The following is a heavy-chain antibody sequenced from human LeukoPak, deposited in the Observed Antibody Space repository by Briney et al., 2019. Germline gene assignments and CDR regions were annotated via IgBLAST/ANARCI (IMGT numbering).Heavy chain of an antibody. CDR3: ARDRVAAASLDY. CDR2: IYYSGST. J-gene: IGHJ4*02. Sequence: SETLSLSCTVSGGSVGSGSYYWSWIRQPPGKGLEWIGYIYYSGSTNYNPSLKSRGTISVDTSKNQFSLKLSSVTAADTAVYYCARDRVAAASLDYWGQGTLVTVSS. D-gene: IGHD6-13*01. V-gene: IGHV4-61*01. CDR1: GGSVGSGSYY.